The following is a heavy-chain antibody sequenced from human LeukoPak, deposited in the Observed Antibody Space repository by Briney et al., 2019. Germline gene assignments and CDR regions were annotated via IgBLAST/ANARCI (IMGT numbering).Heavy chain of an antibody. J-gene: IGHJ4*02. V-gene: IGHV1-2*02. CDR2: INPNSGGT. CDR3: ARGDVVVTAYDY. Sequence: ASVNVSCKASGYTFTGYYMHWVRQAPGQGLEWMGWINPNSGGTNYAQKFQGRVTMTRDTSISTAYMELSRLRSDDTAVYYCARGDVVVTAYDYWGQGTLVTVSS. CDR1: GYTFTGYY. D-gene: IGHD2-21*02.